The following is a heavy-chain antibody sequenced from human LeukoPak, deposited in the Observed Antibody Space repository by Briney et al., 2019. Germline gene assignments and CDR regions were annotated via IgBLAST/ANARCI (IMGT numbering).Heavy chain of an antibody. D-gene: IGHD1-26*01. CDR2: IETGGAST. Sequence: PGGTLRLSCAASGFTFSSYGMSWVRQAPGKGLEWVSAIETGGASTYYADSVKGRFSISRDNSKNTLYLQMNSLRAEDTAVYYCVRTGSSRFDYWGQGTLVTVSS. CDR3: VRTGSSRFDY. J-gene: IGHJ4*02. V-gene: IGHV3-23*05. CDR1: GFTFSSYG.